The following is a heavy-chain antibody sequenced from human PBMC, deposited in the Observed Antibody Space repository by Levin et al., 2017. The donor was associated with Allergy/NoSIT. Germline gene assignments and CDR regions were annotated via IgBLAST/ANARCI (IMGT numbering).Heavy chain of an antibody. Sequence: LSLTCAASGFTFSSSAMHWVRQAPGKGLEWVALIPYDGSNKYYADSVQGRFTISRDNSKNTLFLQMNSLRVVDTAVYYCARGRGSWYWYGMDVWGQGTTVTVSS. CDR1: GFTFSSSA. D-gene: IGHD6-13*01. J-gene: IGHJ6*02. V-gene: IGHV3-30-3*01. CDR2: IPYDGSNK. CDR3: ARGRGSWYWYGMDV.